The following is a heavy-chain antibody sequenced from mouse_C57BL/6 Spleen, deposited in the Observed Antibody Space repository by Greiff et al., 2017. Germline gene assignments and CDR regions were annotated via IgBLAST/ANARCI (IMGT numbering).Heavy chain of an antibody. D-gene: IGHD2-1*01. Sequence: DVKLQESGGGLVKPGGSLKLSCAASGFTFSDYGMHWVRQAPEKGLEWVAYISSGSSTTYYADTVKGRFTISRDNAKNTLFLQMTSLRSEDTAMYYCARSGNYVDYYAMDYWGQGTSVTVSS. J-gene: IGHJ4*01. CDR3: ARSGNYVDYYAMDY. CDR1: GFTFSDYG. V-gene: IGHV5-17*01. CDR2: ISSGSSTT.